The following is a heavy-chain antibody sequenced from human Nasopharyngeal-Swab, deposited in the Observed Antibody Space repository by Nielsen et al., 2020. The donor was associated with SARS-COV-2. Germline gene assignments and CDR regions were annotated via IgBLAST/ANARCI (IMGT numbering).Heavy chain of an antibody. CDR2: IWYDGSNK. J-gene: IGHJ4*02. CDR1: GFTFSSYG. Sequence: GESPKISCAASGFTFSSYGMHWVRQAPGKGLEWVAVIWYDGSNKYYADSVKGRFTISRDNSKNTLYLQMNSLRAEDTAVYYCARGKGVRGVIISTFDYWGQGTLVTVSS. V-gene: IGHV3-33*01. CDR3: ARGKGVRGVIISTFDY. D-gene: IGHD3-10*02.